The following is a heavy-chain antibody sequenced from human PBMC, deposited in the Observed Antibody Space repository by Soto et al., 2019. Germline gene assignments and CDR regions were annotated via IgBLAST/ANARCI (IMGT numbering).Heavy chain of an antibody. Sequence: QVQLVESGGGVVQPGRSLRLSCAASGFTFSSYGMHWVRQAPGKGLEWVAVIWYDGSNKYYADSVKGRFTISRDNSKNTLYLQMNSLRAEDTAVYYCARDSSDYGDLDYWGQGTLVTVSS. D-gene: IGHD4-17*01. CDR3: ARDSSDYGDLDY. CDR2: IWYDGSNK. J-gene: IGHJ4*02. CDR1: GFTFSSYG. V-gene: IGHV3-33*01.